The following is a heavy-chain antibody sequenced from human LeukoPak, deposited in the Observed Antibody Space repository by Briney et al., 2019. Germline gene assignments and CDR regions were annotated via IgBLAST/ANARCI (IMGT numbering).Heavy chain of an antibody. CDR2: IYYRGST. Sequence: SETLSLTCTVSGGSISSYYWSWIRQPPGKGLEWIGYIYYRGSTNYKPSIKSRVTISVETSKNQFSMKLSSVTAADTAVYYCARHESGREPWFDPWGQGTLVTVSS. CDR3: ARHESGREPWFDP. CDR1: GGSISSYY. J-gene: IGHJ5*02. V-gene: IGHV4-59*08. D-gene: IGHD1-14*01.